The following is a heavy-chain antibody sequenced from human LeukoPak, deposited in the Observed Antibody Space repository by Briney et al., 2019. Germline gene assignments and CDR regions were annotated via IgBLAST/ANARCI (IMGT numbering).Heavy chain of an antibody. CDR1: GFTFTTYG. CDR3: AKEASSGWYYFDY. Sequence: GGSLRLSCAASGFTFTTYGMHWVRQDPGKGLERVAVIWYDGSNKYYADSVKGRFTISRDNSKNTMYLQMNSLRAEDSAVCYCAKEASSGWYYFDYWGQGTLVTVSS. D-gene: IGHD6-19*01. CDR2: IWYDGSNK. V-gene: IGHV3-33*06. J-gene: IGHJ4*02.